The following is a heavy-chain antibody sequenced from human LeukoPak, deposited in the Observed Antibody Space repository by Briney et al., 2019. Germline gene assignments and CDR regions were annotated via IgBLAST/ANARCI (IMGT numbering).Heavy chain of an antibody. J-gene: IGHJ4*02. D-gene: IGHD5-18*01. CDR2: ISSSGSTI. Sequence: GGSLRLSCAASGFTFSSYEMNWVRQAPGKGLEWVSYISSSGSTIYYADSVKGRFTISRDNAKNSLYLQMNGLRAEDTAVYYCTRDGGFSYGAYFDYWGQGTLVTVSS. CDR1: GFTFSSYE. V-gene: IGHV3-48*03. CDR3: TRDGGFSYGAYFDY.